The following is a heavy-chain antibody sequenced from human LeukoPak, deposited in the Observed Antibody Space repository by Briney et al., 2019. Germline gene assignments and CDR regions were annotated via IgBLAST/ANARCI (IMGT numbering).Heavy chain of an antibody. CDR2: IKQDGSEK. CDR1: GFTFSSYW. J-gene: IGHJ6*02. CDR3: ARGKGSYSSSWYPFYYYYYGMDV. D-gene: IGHD6-13*01. Sequence: PGWSLRLSCAASGFTFSSYWMSWVRQAPGKGLEWVANIKQDGSEKYYVDSVKGRFTISRDNAKNSLYLQMNSLRAEDTAVYYCARGKGSYSSSWYPFYYYYYGMDVWGQGTTVTVSS. V-gene: IGHV3-7*01.